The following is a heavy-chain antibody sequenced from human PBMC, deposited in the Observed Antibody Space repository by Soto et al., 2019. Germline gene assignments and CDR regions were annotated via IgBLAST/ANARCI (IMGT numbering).Heavy chain of an antibody. CDR2: MNPNSGNT. V-gene: IGHV1-8*01. J-gene: IGHJ4*02. CDR3: AISLLAAKGGVFDF. D-gene: IGHD2-15*01. Sequence: ASLKVSCKASGYTFSSYESIWVRQATGQGLEWMGWMNPNSGNTGYAQKFQGRVTMTRTTSISTAYMELSSLRSEDTAVYYCAISLLAAKGGVFDFCGQGTLVTVSS. CDR1: GYTFSSYE.